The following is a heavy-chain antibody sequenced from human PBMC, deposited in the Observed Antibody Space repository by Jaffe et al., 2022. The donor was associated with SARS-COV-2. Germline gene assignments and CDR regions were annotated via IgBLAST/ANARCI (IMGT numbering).Heavy chain of an antibody. D-gene: IGHD5-18*01. CDR3: ARGGYSYGALGWFDP. Sequence: QVQLQQWGAGLLKPSETLSLTCAVYGGSFSGYYWSWIRQPPGKGLEWIGEINHSGSTNYNPSLKSRVTISVDTSKNQFSLKLSSVTAADTAVYYCARGGYSYGALGWFDPWGQGTLVTVSS. V-gene: IGHV4-34*01. CDR2: INHSGST. J-gene: IGHJ5*02. CDR1: GGSFSGYY.